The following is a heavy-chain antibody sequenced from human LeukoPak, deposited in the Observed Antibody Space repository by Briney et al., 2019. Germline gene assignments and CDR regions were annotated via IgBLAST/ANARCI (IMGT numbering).Heavy chain of an antibody. Sequence: AGGSLRLSCAASGFTFSSYAMSWVRQAPGKGLEWVSAISGSGVSTYYADSAKGRFTISRDNSKNTLYLQMNSLRAEDTAVYYCAKALPGIAVAGTYWYFDLWGRGTLVTVSS. CDR2: ISGSGVST. V-gene: IGHV3-23*01. CDR1: GFTFSSYA. D-gene: IGHD6-19*01. CDR3: AKALPGIAVAGTYWYFDL. J-gene: IGHJ2*01.